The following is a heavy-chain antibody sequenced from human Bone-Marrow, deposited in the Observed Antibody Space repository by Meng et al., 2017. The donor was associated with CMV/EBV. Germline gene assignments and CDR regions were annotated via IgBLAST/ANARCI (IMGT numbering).Heavy chain of an antibody. Sequence: GSLRLSCTVSDSSISSHYFWAWIRQSPEEGLEWIGTISHSGYAYYNPSLMSRVTMSVDTSKSQFSLRVNSVTAADTALYYCARVRSEYSGYYLFDYWGQGTRVTVSS. CDR2: ISHSGYA. CDR1: DSSISSHYF. V-gene: IGHV4-38-2*02. J-gene: IGHJ4*02. D-gene: IGHD3-22*01. CDR3: ARVRSEYSGYYLFDY.